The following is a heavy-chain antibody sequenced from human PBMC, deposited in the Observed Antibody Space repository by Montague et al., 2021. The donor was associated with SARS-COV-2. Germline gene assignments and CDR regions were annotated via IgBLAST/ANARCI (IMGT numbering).Heavy chain of an antibody. D-gene: IGHD3-10*01. V-gene: IGHV4-4*07. CDR3: ARDRFDLGAGRQGTIDF. CDR1: GDSITNHY. J-gene: IGHJ4*02. Sequence: TLSLTCSVSGDSITNHYWSWIRQPAGKGLEWIGRMHFTGKTTFSPFFSSRLTMSADTSKNQFSLKLTSVTAVDTAIYFCARDRFDLGAGRQGTIDFWGQGTLVTVSS. CDR2: MHFTGKT.